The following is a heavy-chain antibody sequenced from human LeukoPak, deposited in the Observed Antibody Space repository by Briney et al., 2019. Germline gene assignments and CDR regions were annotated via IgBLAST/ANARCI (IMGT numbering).Heavy chain of an antibody. CDR3: AKVPGSSWYNYYYMDV. Sequence: GGSLRLSCAASGFTFSSYGMSWVRQASGKGLEWVSAISGSGGSTYYADSVKGRFTISRDNSKNTLYLQMNSLRAEDTAVYYCAKVPGSSWYNYYYMDVWGKGTTVTISS. CDR1: GFTFSSYG. J-gene: IGHJ6*03. CDR2: ISGSGGST. V-gene: IGHV3-23*01. D-gene: IGHD6-13*01.